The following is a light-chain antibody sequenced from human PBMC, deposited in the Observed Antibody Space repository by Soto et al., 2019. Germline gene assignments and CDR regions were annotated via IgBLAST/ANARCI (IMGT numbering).Light chain of an antibody. CDR1: QSVSSY. CDR3: QQRSNWPLT. J-gene: IGKJ3*01. Sequence: EIVLTQSPATLSLSPGERATLSCRASQSVSSYLAWYQQKPGQAHRLLIYDASTRATGIPARFSGSGSGTAFTLTISSLEPEDFEVYYCQQRSNWPLTFGPGTKVDI. CDR2: DAS. V-gene: IGKV3-11*01.